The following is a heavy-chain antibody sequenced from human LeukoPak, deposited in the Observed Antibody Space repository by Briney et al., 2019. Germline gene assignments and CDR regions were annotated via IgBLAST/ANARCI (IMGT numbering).Heavy chain of an antibody. CDR3: ANPFYGSGPRGY. CDR2: IGSSGST. CDR1: VFTFSTYD. V-gene: IGHV3-23*01. Sequence: LPGGSLRLSCAASVFTFSTYDMTWVRQAPGKGLEWVSAIGSSGSTYYADSVKGRFTISRDNSKNTLYLQMNSLRAEDTAIYYCANPFYGSGPRGYWGQGTLVTVSS. J-gene: IGHJ4*02. D-gene: IGHD3-10*01.